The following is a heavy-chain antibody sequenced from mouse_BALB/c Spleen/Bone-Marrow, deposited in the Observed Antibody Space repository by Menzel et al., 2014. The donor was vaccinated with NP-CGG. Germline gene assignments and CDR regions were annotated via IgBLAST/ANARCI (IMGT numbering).Heavy chain of an antibody. V-gene: IGHV14-3*02. Sequence: VQLQQPGAELVKPGASVKLSCTASGFNIKDTYLHWVKQRPEQGLEWIGRIDPANGNTKYDPMFQGKATITADTSSNTAYLQLSSLTSEDTAVYYCASYRYAWYFDVWGAGTTVTVSS. D-gene: IGHD2-14*01. CDR2: IDPANGNT. CDR1: GFNIKDTY. CDR3: ASYRYAWYFDV. J-gene: IGHJ1*01.